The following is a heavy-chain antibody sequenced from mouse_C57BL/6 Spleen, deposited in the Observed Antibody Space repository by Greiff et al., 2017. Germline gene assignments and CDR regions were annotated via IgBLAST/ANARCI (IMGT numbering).Heavy chain of an antibody. CDR3: ARHWDGRAMDY. V-gene: IGHV2-6*01. Sequence: VKLMESGPGLVAPSQSLSITCTVSGFSLTSYGVDWVRQSPGKGLEWLGVIGGVGSTNYNSALKSSLTISKDNSKSQVFLKMNRLQTDDTAMYYCARHWDGRAMDYWGQGTSVTVSS. CDR2: IGGVGST. D-gene: IGHD4-1*01. J-gene: IGHJ4*01. CDR1: GFSLTSYG.